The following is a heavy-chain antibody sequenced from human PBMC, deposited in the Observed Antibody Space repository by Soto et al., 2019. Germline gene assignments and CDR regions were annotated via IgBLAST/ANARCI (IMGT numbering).Heavy chain of an antibody. D-gene: IGHD5-18*01. J-gene: IGHJ6*02. V-gene: IGHV1-18*04. CDR2: ISAYNGNT. Sequence: QVQLVQSGAEVKKPGASVKVSCKASGYTFTSYGISWVRQAPGQGLEWMGWISAYNGNTNYAQKLQGRVTMTTDRSTSTAYMELRSLRSDDTAVYYCSRPTRSGYSYGWDYYGMDVWGQGTTVTVSS. CDR1: GYTFTSYG. CDR3: SRPTRSGYSYGWDYYGMDV.